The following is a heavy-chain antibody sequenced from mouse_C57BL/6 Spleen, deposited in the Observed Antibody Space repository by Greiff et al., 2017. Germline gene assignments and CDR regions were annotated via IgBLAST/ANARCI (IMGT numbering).Heavy chain of an antibody. D-gene: IGHD1-1*01. CDR3: ARQGITTVVEDAMDY. V-gene: IGHV5-12*01. CDR1: GFTFSDYY. Sequence: EVKLVESGGGLVQPGGSLKLSCAASGFTFSDYYMYWVRQTPEKRLEWVAYISNGGGSTYYPDTVKGRFTISRDNAKNTLYLQMSRLKSEDTAMYYCARQGITTVVEDAMDYWGQGTSVTVSS. J-gene: IGHJ4*01. CDR2: ISNGGGST.